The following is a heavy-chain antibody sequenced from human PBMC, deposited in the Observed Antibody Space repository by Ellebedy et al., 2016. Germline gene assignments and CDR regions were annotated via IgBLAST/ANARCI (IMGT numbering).Heavy chain of an antibody. V-gene: IGHV3-9*01. Sequence: SLKISXAASGFTFSGSAVHWVRQAPGKGLEWVSGISWNSGSIGYADSVKGRFTISRDNAKNSLYLQMNSLRAEDTALYYCAKGYGSGRTYYYYGMDVWGQGTTVTVSS. D-gene: IGHD3-10*01. CDR1: GFTFSGSA. CDR2: ISWNSGSI. CDR3: AKGYGSGRTYYYYGMDV. J-gene: IGHJ6*02.